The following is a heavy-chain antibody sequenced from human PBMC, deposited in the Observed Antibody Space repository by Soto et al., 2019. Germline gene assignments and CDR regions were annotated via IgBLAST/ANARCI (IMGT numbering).Heavy chain of an antibody. CDR2: ISHTGRT. CDR3: ARDHTTGLFDF. V-gene: IGHV4-59*01. J-gene: IGHJ4*02. D-gene: IGHD4-17*01. Sequence: SETLSLTCSVSTGSMRTYYWTWIRQSPGKGLEWIGQISHTGRTKYNPSLESRVTISVDTSRKQFSLKLTSVTAADTALYYCARDHTTGLFDFWGQGTLVTVSS. CDR1: TGSMRTYY.